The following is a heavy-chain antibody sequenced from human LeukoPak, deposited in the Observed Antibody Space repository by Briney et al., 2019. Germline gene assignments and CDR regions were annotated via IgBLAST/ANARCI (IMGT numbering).Heavy chain of an antibody. V-gene: IGHV4-34*01. D-gene: IGHD4-23*01. CDR3: ARGGGTVEKSNAFDI. CDR2: IYHSGTT. J-gene: IGHJ3*02. Sequence: SETLSLTCAVYGGSFSGYYWSWIRQPPGKGLEWIGEIYHSGTTNYNPSLKSRVFISVDKSKNQFSLKLNSVTAADTAIYYCARGGGTVEKSNAFDIWGQGTMVIVSS. CDR1: GGSFSGYY.